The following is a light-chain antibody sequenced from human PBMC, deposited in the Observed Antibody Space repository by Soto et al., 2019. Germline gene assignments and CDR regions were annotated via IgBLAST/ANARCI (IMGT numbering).Light chain of an antibody. CDR2: AAS. CDR3: QKYSSVIT. CDR1: QGISNF. Sequence: DIQMTQSPSSLSASVGDRVTITCRASQGISNFLAWYQQKPGKVPKLLISAASTSQSGVPSRFSGSGSGTDFTLTITSLPPEDVATYYCQKYSSVITFGQGTRLEI. V-gene: IGKV1-27*01. J-gene: IGKJ5*01.